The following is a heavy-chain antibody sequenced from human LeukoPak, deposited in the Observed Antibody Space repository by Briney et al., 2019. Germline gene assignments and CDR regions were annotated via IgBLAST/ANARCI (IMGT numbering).Heavy chain of an antibody. CDR3: AREGSSSGWRPFDI. Sequence: PSETLSLTCAVSDDSFSSHYWTWIRQPPGKGLEWIGYISYIGSTNYNPSLKSRVTISIDTSKNHFSLNLSSVTAADTAVYYCAREGSSSGWRPFDIWGQGTVVTVSS. J-gene: IGHJ3*02. CDR2: ISYIGST. CDR1: DDSFSSHY. D-gene: IGHD6-19*01. V-gene: IGHV4-59*11.